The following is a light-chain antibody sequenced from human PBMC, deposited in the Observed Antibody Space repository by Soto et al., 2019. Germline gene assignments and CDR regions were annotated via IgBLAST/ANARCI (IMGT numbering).Light chain of an antibody. J-gene: IGKJ1*01. CDR1: QSVSSSY. V-gene: IGKV3-20*01. CDR2: GVS. Sequence: EIVLTQSPGTLSLSPGERATLSCRASQSVSSSYLAWYQQKPGQAPRLVIYGVSSRASGIPDRFSGSGSGTDFTLTISRLEPEDFAVYYCQQYSSSPTTFGPGTKVDIK. CDR3: QQYSSSPTT.